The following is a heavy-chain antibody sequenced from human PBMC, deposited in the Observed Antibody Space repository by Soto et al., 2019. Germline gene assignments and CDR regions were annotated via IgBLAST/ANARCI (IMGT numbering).Heavy chain of an antibody. CDR1: GFTVSSNY. V-gene: IGHV3-53*01. J-gene: IGHJ6*02. Sequence: LRLSCAASGFTVSSNYMSWVRQAPGKGLEWVSVIYSGGSTYYADSVKGRFTISRDNSKNTLYLQMNSLRAEDTAVYYCAIPWELLRTSYYYYGMDVWGQGTTVTVSS. D-gene: IGHD1-26*01. CDR3: AIPWELLRTSYYYYGMDV. CDR2: IYSGGST.